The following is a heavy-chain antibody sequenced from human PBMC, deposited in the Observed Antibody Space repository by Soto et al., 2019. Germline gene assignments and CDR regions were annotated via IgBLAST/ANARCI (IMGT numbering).Heavy chain of an antibody. CDR2: IDPSDSYT. J-gene: IGHJ4*02. CDR3: ARRFEVAGADY. D-gene: IGHD6-19*01. Sequence: GESLKISCKGSGYSFTSYWINWVRQVPGKGLEWMGRIDPSDSYTNYSPSFQGRVTISTDKSISTAYLQWSSLEASDTAMYYCARRFEVAGADYWGQGSLVTVSS. CDR1: GYSFTSYW. V-gene: IGHV5-10-1*01.